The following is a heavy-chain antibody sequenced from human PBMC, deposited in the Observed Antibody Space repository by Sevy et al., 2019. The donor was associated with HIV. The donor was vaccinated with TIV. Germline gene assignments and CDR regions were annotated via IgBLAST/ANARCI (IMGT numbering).Heavy chain of an antibody. CDR1: GFXFSSYW. D-gene: IGHD3-9*01. CDR2: IKQDGSEK. J-gene: IGHJ6*02. V-gene: IGHV3-7*01. Sequence: GGSLRLSCAAXGFXFSSYWMSWVRQAPGKGLEWVANIKQDGSEKYYVDSVKGRFTISRDNAKNSLYLQMNSLRAEDXAVYYCARELXXYFDWLEAXXGMDVXXQGTTVTVSS. CDR3: ARELXXYFDWLEAXXGMDV.